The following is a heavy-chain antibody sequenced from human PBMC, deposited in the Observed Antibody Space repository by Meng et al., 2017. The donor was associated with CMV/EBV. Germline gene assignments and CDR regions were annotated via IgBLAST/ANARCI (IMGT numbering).Heavy chain of an antibody. CDR3: AKDMADSSGYYYYYGMDV. J-gene: IGHJ6*02. V-gene: IGHV3-53*05. D-gene: IGHD3-22*01. CDR1: GFTVSSNY. CDR2: IYSGGST. Sequence: GGSLRLSCAASGFTVSSNYMSWVRQAPGKGLEWVSVIYSGGSTYYADSVKGRFTISRDNSKNSLYLQMNSLRTEDTALYYCAKDMADSSGYYYYYGMDVWGQGTTVTVSS.